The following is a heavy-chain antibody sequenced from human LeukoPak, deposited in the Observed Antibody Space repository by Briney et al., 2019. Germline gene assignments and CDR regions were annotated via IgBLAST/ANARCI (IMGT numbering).Heavy chain of an antibody. CDR1: GYTFTSNY. CDR2: IYPRDGST. Sequence: ASVKVSCKASGYTFTSNYIHWVRQAPGQGLEWVGMIYPRDGSTSYAQKFQGRVTVTRDTSTSTVRMELSGLRSEDTAVYYCARDQEGFDYWGQGTLVTVSP. J-gene: IGHJ4*02. V-gene: IGHV1-46*01. CDR3: ARDQEGFDY.